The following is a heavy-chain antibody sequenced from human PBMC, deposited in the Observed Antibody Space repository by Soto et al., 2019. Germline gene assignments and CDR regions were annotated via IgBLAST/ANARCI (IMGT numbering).Heavy chain of an antibody. J-gene: IGHJ4*02. D-gene: IGHD3-22*01. CDR2: ISGDAGRT. CDR1: GFTYVKYA. V-gene: IGHV3-23*01. CDR3: VKDTVVVINGGDFDY. Sequence: EVQLLESGGALVQPGGSLRLSCEASGFTYVKYAMSWVRQAPGKGPEWVSGISGDAGRTFYADSVKGRFTISRDNSKNTVYLQMNSLRVEDTAVYYCVKDTVVVINGGDFDYWGQGTLVTVS.